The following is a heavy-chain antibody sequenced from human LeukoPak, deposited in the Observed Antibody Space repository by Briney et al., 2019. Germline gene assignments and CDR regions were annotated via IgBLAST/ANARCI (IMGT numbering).Heavy chain of an antibody. Sequence: GGPRRFSCAASGFTFSSNAMSWVRQAPGKGLDWVSAISGSGGSTYYADSVKGRFTISRDNSKNTLYLQMNSLRAEDTAVYYCAKDLRLWFGELTSPLYGMDVWGKGTTVTVSS. J-gene: IGHJ6*04. CDR3: AKDLRLWFGELTSPLYGMDV. CDR2: ISGSGGST. V-gene: IGHV3-23*01. D-gene: IGHD3-10*01. CDR1: GFTFSSNA.